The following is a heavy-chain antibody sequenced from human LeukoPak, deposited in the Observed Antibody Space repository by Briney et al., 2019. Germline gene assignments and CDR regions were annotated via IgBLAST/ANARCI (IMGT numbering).Heavy chain of an antibody. CDR1: GYTFTAYY. D-gene: IGHD3-10*01. CDR3: ARDKYYYGSGTFYSSAVFDN. J-gene: IGHJ4*02. CDR2: INPNSGDT. Sequence: ASVKVSCKASGYTFTAYYLHWVRQAPGQGLEWMGRINPNSGDTEYTQKFQDGVTMTRDTSTSTAYMELSGLRSGDTAVYYCARDKYYYGSGTFYSSAVFDNWGQGTLAAVSS. V-gene: IGHV1-2*06.